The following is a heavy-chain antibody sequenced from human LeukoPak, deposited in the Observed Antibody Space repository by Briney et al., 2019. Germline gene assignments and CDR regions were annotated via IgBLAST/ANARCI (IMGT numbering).Heavy chain of an antibody. CDR3: ATSGGPINWFDP. J-gene: IGHJ5*02. D-gene: IGHD2-15*01. CDR1: GGSFSGYC. V-gene: IGHV4-34*01. Sequence: KPSETLSLTCAVYGGSFSGYCWGWIRQPPGKGLQWIGEINHSGSTNYNPSLKSRVTISVDTSKNQFSLKLSSVTAADTAVYYCATSGGPINWFDPWGQGTLVTVSS. CDR2: INHSGST.